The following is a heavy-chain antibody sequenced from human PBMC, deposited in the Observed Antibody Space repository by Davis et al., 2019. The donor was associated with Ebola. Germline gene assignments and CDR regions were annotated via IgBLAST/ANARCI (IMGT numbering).Heavy chain of an antibody. J-gene: IGHJ5*02. V-gene: IGHV1-69*13. CDR1: GYTFTSYG. CDR2: IIPIFGTV. D-gene: IGHD3-10*01. Sequence: SVKVSCKASGYTFTSYGISWVRQAPGQGLEWMGGIIPIFGTVNYAQKFQGRVTITADESTSTAYMELSSLRSEDTAVYYCARSWTRFRELFSWFDPWGQGTLVTVSS. CDR3: ARSWTRFRELFSWFDP.